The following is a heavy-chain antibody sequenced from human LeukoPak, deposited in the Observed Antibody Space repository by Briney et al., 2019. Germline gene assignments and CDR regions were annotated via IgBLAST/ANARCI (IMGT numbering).Heavy chain of an antibody. J-gene: IGHJ4*02. CDR2: IYTSGST. V-gene: IGHV4-4*07. CDR3: ARDSREGAIDY. CDR1: GGSISSYY. D-gene: IGHD1-26*01. Sequence: PETLSPTCTVSGGSISSYYWSWIRQPAGKGLEWIGRIYTSGSTNYNPSLKSRVTMSVDTSKNQFSLKLSSVTAADTAVYYCARDSREGAIDYWGQGTLVTVSS.